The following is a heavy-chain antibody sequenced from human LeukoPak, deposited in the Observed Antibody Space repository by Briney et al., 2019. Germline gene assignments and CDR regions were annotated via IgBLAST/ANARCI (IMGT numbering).Heavy chain of an antibody. D-gene: IGHD2-21*02. CDR1: GYTFTSYY. V-gene: IGHV1-46*01. J-gene: IGHJ4*02. CDR3: ARGANCGGDCHSWVHFDY. CDR2: INPSGGST. Sequence: GASVKVSCKASGYTFTSYYMHWVRQAPGQGLEWMGIINPSGGSTSYAQKFQGRVTMTRDTSTSTVYMELSSLRSEDTAVYYCARGANCGGDCHSWVHFDYWGQGTLVTVSS.